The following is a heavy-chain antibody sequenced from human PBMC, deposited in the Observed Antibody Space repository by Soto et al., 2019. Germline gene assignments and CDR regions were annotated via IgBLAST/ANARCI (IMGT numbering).Heavy chain of an antibody. CDR1: GGTFSIYA. J-gene: IGHJ3*02. CDR2: IIPIFGTA. CDR3: ARDYYDSSGYHAFDI. V-gene: IGHV1-69*13. D-gene: IGHD3-22*01. Sequence: SVKVSCKASGGTFSIYAISWVRQAPGQGLEWMGGIIPIFGTANYAQKFQGRVTITADESTSTAYMELSSLRSEDTAVYYCARDYYDSSGYHAFDIWGQGTMVTVSS.